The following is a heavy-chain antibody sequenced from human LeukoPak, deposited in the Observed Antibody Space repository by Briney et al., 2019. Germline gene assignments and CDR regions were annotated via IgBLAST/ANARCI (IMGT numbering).Heavy chain of an antibody. Sequence: SVKVSCKASGGTLSSYAISWVRQAPGQGLEWMGGIIPIFGTANYAQKFQGRVTITADESTSTAYMELSSLRSEDTAVYYCARDVSYYDSSGYYYYYGMDVWGQGTTVTVSS. CDR1: GGTLSSYA. V-gene: IGHV1-69*13. CDR2: IIPIFGTA. J-gene: IGHJ6*02. CDR3: ARDVSYYDSSGYYYYYGMDV. D-gene: IGHD3-22*01.